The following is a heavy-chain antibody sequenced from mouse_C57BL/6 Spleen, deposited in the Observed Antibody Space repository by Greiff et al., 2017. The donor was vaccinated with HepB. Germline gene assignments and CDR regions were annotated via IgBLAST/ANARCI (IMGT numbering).Heavy chain of an antibody. J-gene: IGHJ4*01. CDR1: GYAFSSSW. D-gene: IGHD2-2*01. CDR2: IYPGDGDT. V-gene: IGHV1-82*01. Sequence: VQLQESGPELVKPGASVKISCKASGYAFSSSWMNWVKQRPGKGLEWIGRIYPGDGDTNYNGKFKGKATLTADKSSSTAYMQLSSLTSEDSAVYVCAREGYRAMDYWGQGTSVTVSS. CDR3: AREGYRAMDY.